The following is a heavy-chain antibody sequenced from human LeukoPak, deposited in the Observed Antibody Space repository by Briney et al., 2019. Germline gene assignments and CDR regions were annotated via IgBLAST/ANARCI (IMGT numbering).Heavy chain of an antibody. CDR2: IKQDGSEK. CDR3: AREGAYGGRYYFDY. J-gene: IGHJ4*02. CDR1: GFTFSSYW. V-gene: IGHV3-7*01. Sequence: GGSLRLSCAASGFTFSSYWMSWVRQAPGKGLEWVANIKQDGSEKYYVDSVKGRFPISRDNAKNSLYLQMNSLRAEDTAGYYCAREGAYGGRYYFDYWGQGTLVTVSS. D-gene: IGHD4-23*01.